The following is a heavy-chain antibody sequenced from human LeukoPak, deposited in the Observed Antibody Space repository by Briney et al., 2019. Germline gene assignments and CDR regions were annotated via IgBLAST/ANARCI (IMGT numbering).Heavy chain of an antibody. CDR3: ARGIAVAGTRRTYFDY. CDR1: GYTFTGDY. D-gene: IGHD6-19*01. Sequence: RASVKVSCKASGYTFTGDYLHWVRQAPGQRPEWMGWINPNTGGTNYAQKFQGRVTMTRDTSISTAYMELSRLRSDDTAVYYCARGIAVAGTRRTYFDYWGQGTLVTVSS. CDR2: INPNTGGT. V-gene: IGHV1-2*02. J-gene: IGHJ4*02.